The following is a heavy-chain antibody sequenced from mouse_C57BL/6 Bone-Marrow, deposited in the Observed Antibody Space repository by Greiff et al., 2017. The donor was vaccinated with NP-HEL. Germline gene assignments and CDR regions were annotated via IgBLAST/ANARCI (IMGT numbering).Heavy chain of an antibody. CDR3: ARDTGLGSTWFAY. Sequence: EVQVVESGGGLVKPGGSLKLSCAASGFTFSSYAMSWVRQTPEKRLEWVATISDGGSYTYYPDNVKGRFTIARDNAKNNLYLQMSHLKSEDTAMYYCARDTGLGSTWFAYWGQGTRVTVSA. J-gene: IGHJ3*01. V-gene: IGHV5-4*01. CDR2: ISDGGSYT. D-gene: IGHD4-1*01. CDR1: GFTFSSYA.